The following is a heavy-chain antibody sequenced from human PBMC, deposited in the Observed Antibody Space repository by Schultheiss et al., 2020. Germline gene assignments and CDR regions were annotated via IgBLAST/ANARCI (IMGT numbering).Heavy chain of an antibody. D-gene: IGHD2-2*01. J-gene: IGHJ5*02. V-gene: IGHV5-51*01. CDR3: ARRKYCSSTSCYLSYNWFDP. CDR1: GYSFTSYW. CDR2: IYPGDSDT. Sequence: GESLKISCKGSGYSFTSYWIGWVRQMPGKGLEWMGIIYPGDSDTRYSPSFQGQVTISADKSISTAYLQWSSLKASDTAMYYCARRKYCSSTSCYLSYNWFDPWGQGTLVTVS.